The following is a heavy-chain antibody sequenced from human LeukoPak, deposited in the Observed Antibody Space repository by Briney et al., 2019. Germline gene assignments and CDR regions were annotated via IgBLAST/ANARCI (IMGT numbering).Heavy chain of an antibody. Sequence: SGTLSLTCAVSGGSISSTNCWSWVRQPSGKGLEWIGEIYHSGSTNYNPSLKSRVTISVDKSKNQFSLKLSSVTAADTAVYYCASRGSSGTAMVKMFPFDYWGQGTLVTVSS. CDR2: IYHSGST. D-gene: IGHD5-18*01. CDR1: GGSISSTNC. V-gene: IGHV4-4*02. CDR3: ASRGSSGTAMVKMFPFDY. J-gene: IGHJ4*02.